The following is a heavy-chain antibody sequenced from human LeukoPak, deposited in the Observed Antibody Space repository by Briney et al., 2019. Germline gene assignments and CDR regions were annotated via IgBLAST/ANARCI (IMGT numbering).Heavy chain of an antibody. D-gene: IGHD1-26*01. J-gene: IGHJ4*02. CDR3: ARGGSESPYYFEY. CDR1: GGSVSSGNNY. V-gene: IGHV4-61*01. Sequence: TETLSLTCSVSGGSVSSGNNYWNWIRQPPGKGLEWIGYMYYSGSTHYNPSLKSRVTISVDTSKNQFFLKLSSVTAADTAVYYCARGGSESPYYFEYWGQGTLVTVSS. CDR2: MYYSGST.